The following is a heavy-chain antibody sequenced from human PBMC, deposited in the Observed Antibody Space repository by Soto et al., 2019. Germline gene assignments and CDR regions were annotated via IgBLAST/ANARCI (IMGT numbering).Heavy chain of an antibody. D-gene: IGHD4-4*01. CDR3: TKDRSNTLDGMDV. Sequence: GGSLRVSCAESGCSFGTYGVHCFRQAPGKGLEWVAVIWYDGSDKYYADSVKGRFTISRDNSKNTLFLQLNSLRAEDTAVYYCTKDRSNTLDGMDVWGQGTTVTVSS. J-gene: IGHJ6*02. V-gene: IGHV3-33*06. CDR1: GCSFGTYG. CDR2: IWYDGSDK.